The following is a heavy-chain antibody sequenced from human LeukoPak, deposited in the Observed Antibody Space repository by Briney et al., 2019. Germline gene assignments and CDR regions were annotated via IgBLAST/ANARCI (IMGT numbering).Heavy chain of an antibody. CDR2: ISSSGSTI. CDR3: ARDIWDGHWGYSDY. D-gene: IGHD7-27*01. CDR1: GFTFSSYE. Sequence: GGSLRLSCAASGFTFSSYEMNWVRPAPGKGLEWVSYISSSGSTIYYADSVKGRFTIHRDNAKNSLYLQMNSLRAEDTAVYYCARDIWDGHWGYSDYWGQGTLVTVSS. V-gene: IGHV3-48*03. J-gene: IGHJ4*02.